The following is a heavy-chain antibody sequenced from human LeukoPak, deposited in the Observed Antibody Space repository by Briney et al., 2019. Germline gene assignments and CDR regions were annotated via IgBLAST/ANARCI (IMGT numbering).Heavy chain of an antibody. J-gene: IGHJ4*02. Sequence: PGGSLKLSCAASGFTFSDYYMSWIRQAPGKGLEWVSYISSSGSTIYYADSVKGRFTISRDNAKNSLYLQMNSLRAEDTAVYYCARDWMEYYYDSSGYFPSLFDYWGQGTLVTVSS. V-gene: IGHV3-11*01. D-gene: IGHD3-22*01. CDR3: ARDWMEYYYDSSGYFPSLFDY. CDR2: ISSSGSTI. CDR1: GFTFSDYY.